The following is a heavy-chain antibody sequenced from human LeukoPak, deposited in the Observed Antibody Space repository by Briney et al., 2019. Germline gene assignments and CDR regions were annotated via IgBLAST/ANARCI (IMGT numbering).Heavy chain of an antibody. V-gene: IGHV4-34*01. CDR1: GGSFSGDF. J-gene: IGHJ6*03. CDR2: IKHDGST. Sequence: PSETLSLTCAVYGGSFSGDFWSWIRQSPGKGLEWIGEIKHDGSTTYNPSLKSRVTISVGTSKNQFSLKLSSVTAADTAVYYCARFQGRYYYYYMDVWGKGTTVTVSS. CDR3: ARFQGRYYYYYMDV.